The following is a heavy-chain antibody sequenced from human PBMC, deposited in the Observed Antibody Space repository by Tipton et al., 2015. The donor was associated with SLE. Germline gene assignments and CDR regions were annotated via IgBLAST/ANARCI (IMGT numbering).Heavy chain of an antibody. D-gene: IGHD6-13*01. Sequence: LRLSCTVSGDSISGHYWSWIRQPPGKGLEWIGYIYYSGSTNYNPSLKSRVTISVDTSKNQFSLKLSSVTAADTAVYYCARSAGYGSSWAHFDYWGQGTLVTVSS. CDR3: ARSAGYGSSWAHFDY. CDR2: IYYSGST. CDR1: GDSISGHY. V-gene: IGHV4-59*11. J-gene: IGHJ4*02.